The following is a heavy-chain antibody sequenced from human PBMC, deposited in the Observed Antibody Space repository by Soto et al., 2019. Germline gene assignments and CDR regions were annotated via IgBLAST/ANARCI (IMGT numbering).Heavy chain of an antibody. CDR1: GFTFSSYG. CDR2: ISYDGSNK. D-gene: IGHD3-3*02. V-gene: IGHV3-30*18. CDR3: AKCIHFRTCQPNAFDI. Sequence: GGYLRLSCAASGFTFSSYGMHWVRQAPGKGLEWVAVISYDGSNKYYADSVKGRFTISRDNSKNTLYLQMNSLRAEDTAVYYCAKCIHFRTCQPNAFDIWGQGTMVTVSS. J-gene: IGHJ3*02.